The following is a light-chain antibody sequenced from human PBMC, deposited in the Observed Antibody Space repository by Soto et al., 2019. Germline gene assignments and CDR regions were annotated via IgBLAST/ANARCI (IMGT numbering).Light chain of an antibody. V-gene: IGKV3-20*01. Sequence: EIVLTQSPGTLSLSPGERATLSCRASQSVSSSYLAWYQQKPGQAPRLLIYGASSRATGIPDRFSGSGSGTDFTLTISSLEPEDFEVYYCHQYVNSPLTFGPGTKVDIK. CDR3: HQYVNSPLT. CDR1: QSVSSSY. CDR2: GAS. J-gene: IGKJ3*01.